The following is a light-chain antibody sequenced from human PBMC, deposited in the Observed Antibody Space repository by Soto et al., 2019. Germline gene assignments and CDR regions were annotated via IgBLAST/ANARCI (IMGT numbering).Light chain of an antibody. J-gene: IGLJ1*01. CDR1: SSNIGAHYD. V-gene: IGLV1-40*01. CDR3: QSYDNSLSVYV. Sequence: QLLLARPPSLSGAPGQRVTISCTGSSSNIGAHYDVHWYQQLPGTAPKLLIYGNSNRPSGVPDRFSGSKSGTSASLAITGLQAEDEADYYGQSYDNSLSVYVYRTGTKVTVL. CDR2: GNS.